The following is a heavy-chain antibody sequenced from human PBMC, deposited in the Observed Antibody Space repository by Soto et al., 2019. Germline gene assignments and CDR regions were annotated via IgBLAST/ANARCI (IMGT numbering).Heavy chain of an antibody. J-gene: IGHJ6*02. CDR1: GGSISSGGYY. Sequence: SETLSLTCTVSGGSISSGGYYWSWIRQHPGKGLEWIGYIYYSGSTYYNPSLKSRVTISVDTSKNQFSLKLSSVTAADTAVYYCARVPSSGWTKAYYYYGMDVWGQGTKVTVSS. CDR2: IYYSGST. V-gene: IGHV4-31*03. D-gene: IGHD6-19*01. CDR3: ARVPSSGWTKAYYYYGMDV.